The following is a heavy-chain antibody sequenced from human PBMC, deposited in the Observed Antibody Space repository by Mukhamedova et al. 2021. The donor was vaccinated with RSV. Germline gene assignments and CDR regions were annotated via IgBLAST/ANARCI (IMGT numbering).Heavy chain of an antibody. J-gene: IGHJ4*02. Sequence: GEINHSGSTNYNPSLKSRVTISVDTSKNQFSLKLSSVTAADTAVYYCARARDSSGYYYAPYYFDYWGQGTLATVPS. V-gene: IGHV4-34*01. CDR2: INHSGST. CDR3: ARARDSSGYYYAPYYFDY. D-gene: IGHD3-22*01.